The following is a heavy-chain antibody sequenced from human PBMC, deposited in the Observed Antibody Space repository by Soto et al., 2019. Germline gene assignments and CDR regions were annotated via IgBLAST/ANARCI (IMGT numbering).Heavy chain of an antibody. CDR2: ISTWSRYI. J-gene: IGHJ1*01. CDR3: VRDQPGDPDLWSGYLNPGYFQH. CDR1: GFTFSDYS. V-gene: IGHV3-21*02. Sequence: EVQLVESGGGLVSPGGSLRLSCAASGFTFSDYSMNWVRQAPVKGLEWVSSISTWSRYIYYEESVKGRFTTSIDDAKNALHLQMVSRRSEDTAIYYFVRDQPGDPDLWSGYLNPGYFQHWGKGTLVTVSS. D-gene: IGHD3-3*01.